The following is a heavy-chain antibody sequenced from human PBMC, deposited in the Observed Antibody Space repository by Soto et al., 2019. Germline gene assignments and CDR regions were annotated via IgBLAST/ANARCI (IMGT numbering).Heavy chain of an antibody. J-gene: IGHJ4*02. D-gene: IGHD6-19*01. V-gene: IGHV4-59*11. CDR3: ARVGSSGWSPDY. CDR1: GGSISGHH. Sequence: PSETLSLTCTVSGGSISGHHWIWIRQSPGKGLEWIGYIFYTGSTNYNPSLKSRVTLSADTSKNQFSLRLSSVTAADTAVYYCARVGSSGWSPDYWGQGTLVTVSS. CDR2: IFYTGST.